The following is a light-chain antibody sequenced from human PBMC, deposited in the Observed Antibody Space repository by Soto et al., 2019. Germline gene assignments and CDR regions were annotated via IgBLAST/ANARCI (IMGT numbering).Light chain of an antibody. CDR2: GAS. J-gene: IGKJ5*01. CDR1: QSVSSN. V-gene: IGKV3D-15*02. Sequence: EIVMTHSPATLSVSKGERATLSCRASQSVSSNLAWYQQKPGQAPRLLIYGASTRATGIPARFSGSGSGTEFTLTICSLQSEDGALYKSQLPDILPNTSCQRTRPE. CDR3: QLPDILPNT.